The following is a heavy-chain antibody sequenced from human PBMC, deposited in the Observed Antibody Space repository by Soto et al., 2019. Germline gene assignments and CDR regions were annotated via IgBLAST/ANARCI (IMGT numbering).Heavy chain of an antibody. D-gene: IGHD3-22*01. CDR1: GCSISSGGYY. V-gene: IGHV4-31*03. Sequence: SETLSLTCTVSGCSISSGGYYWSWIRQHPGKGLEWIGYIYYSGSTYYNPSLKSRVTISVDTSKNQFSLKLSSVTAADTAVYYCAGMPYYYGSSGYPIWGQGTLVTVSS. CDR3: AGMPYYYGSSGYPI. J-gene: IGHJ4*02. CDR2: IYYSGST.